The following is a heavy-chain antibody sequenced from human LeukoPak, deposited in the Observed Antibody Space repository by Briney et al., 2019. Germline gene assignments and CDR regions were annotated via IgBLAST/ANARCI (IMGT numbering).Heavy chain of an antibody. J-gene: IGHJ5*02. CDR2: IYYSGST. CDR1: GGSISSSGYY. Sequence: SETMSPTCTVSGGSISSSGYYWGWIRQPPGKGLEWIASIYYSGSTYYNPSLKRRVTISVDTSKNQLSLKLSSLTAADTAVYYCARHEYSGSYYGLSWFDPWGQGTLVTVSS. CDR3: ARHEYSGSYYGLSWFDP. V-gene: IGHV4-39*01. D-gene: IGHD1-26*01.